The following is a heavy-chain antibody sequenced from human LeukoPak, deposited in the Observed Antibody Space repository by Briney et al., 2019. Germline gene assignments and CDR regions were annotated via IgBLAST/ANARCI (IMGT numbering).Heavy chain of an antibody. D-gene: IGHD3-3*01. CDR1: GGSIGRGSYY. CDR2: IYYSGST. V-gene: IGHV4-39*07. Sequence: SETLSLTCSVSGGSIGRGSYYWGWIRQSPGKGLEWIGSIYYSGSTNYNPSLKSRVTTSVDTSKNQFSLKLTSVTAADTAVYYCARGENYDFWSGYYFYWGQGTLVTVSS. CDR3: ARGENYDFWSGYYFY. J-gene: IGHJ4*02.